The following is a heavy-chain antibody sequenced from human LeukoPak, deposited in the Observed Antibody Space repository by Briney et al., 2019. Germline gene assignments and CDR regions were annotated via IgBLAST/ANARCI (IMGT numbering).Heavy chain of an antibody. CDR3: ARDGYGDYVPREY. CDR1: GFTFSSYW. V-gene: IGHV3-74*01. J-gene: IGHJ4*02. CDR2: INSDGSIT. Sequence: GGSLRLSCAASGFTFSSYWMHWVRQAPGKGLVWVSRINSDGSITNYADSVEGRFTISRDNAKNTLYLQMNSLRAEDTAVYYCARDGYGDYVPREYWGQGTLVTVSS. D-gene: IGHD4-17*01.